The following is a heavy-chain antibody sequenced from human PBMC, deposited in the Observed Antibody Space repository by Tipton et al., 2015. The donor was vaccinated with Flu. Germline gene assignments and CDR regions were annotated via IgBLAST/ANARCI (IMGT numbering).Heavy chain of an antibody. D-gene: IGHD2-8*02. CDR1: GFSVSGNY. J-gene: IGHJ3*02. Sequence: GSLRLSCAASGFSVSGNYMNWVRQAPGKGLEWVSVIYSGGTTYYADSVKGRFTISRDNSKNTLYLQMNTLRAEDTAVYYCARELLKGSGGFDIWGQGTMVTVSS. CDR3: ARELLKGSGGFDI. CDR2: IYSGGTT. V-gene: IGHV3-53*01.